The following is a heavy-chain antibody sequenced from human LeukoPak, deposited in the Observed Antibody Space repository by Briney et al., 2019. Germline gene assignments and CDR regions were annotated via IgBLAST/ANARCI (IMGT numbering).Heavy chain of an antibody. D-gene: IGHD3-10*01. CDR3: ARREYYGSGSYPPPFDY. V-gene: IGHV5-51*01. Sequence: LGGALQISCKGSGSTFISYWMGGGRRVTGKGVEGMGIIYPGDSDTRYSPSFQGPVTISAYKSISTAYLQWSSLKASDTAMYYCARREYYGSGSYPPPFDYWGQGTLVTVSS. CDR2: IYPGDSDT. CDR1: GSTFISYW. J-gene: IGHJ4*02.